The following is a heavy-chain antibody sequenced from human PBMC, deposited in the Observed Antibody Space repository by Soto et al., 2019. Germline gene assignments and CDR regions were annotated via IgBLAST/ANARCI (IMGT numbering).Heavy chain of an antibody. D-gene: IGHD6-6*01. CDR3: ARDKKGAARPEMSWFDP. V-gene: IGHV1-69*13. J-gene: IGHJ5*02. CDR1: GGTFSSYA. CDR2: IIPIFGTA. Sequence: SVKVSCKASGGTFSSYAISWVRQAPGQGLEWMGGIIPIFGTANYAQKFRGRVTITADESTSTAYMELSSLRSEDTAVYYCARDKKGAARPEMSWFDPWGQGTLVTVSS.